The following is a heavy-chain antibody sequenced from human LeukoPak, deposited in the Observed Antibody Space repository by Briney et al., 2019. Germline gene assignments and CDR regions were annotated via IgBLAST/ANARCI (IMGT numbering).Heavy chain of an antibody. CDR3: ATLRAPTDAFDI. Sequence: GRSLRLSCAASGFTFSSYGMHWVRQAPGKGLEWVAVISYDGSNKYCADSVKGRYTISRDNSKNTLYLQMNSLRAEDTAVYYCATLRAPTDAFDIWGQGTMVTVSS. J-gene: IGHJ3*02. CDR2: ISYDGSNK. CDR1: GFTFSSYG. D-gene: IGHD4-11*01. V-gene: IGHV3-30*03.